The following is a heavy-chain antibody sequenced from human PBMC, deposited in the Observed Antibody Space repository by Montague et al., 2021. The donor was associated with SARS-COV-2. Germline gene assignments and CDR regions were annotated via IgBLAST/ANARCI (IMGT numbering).Heavy chain of an antibody. V-gene: IGHV4-59*01. Sequence: SETLSLTCTVSGGSISSYYWSWLRQPPGKGLEWIGYIYYSGSTNYNPSLKSRVTISVDTSKNQFSLKLSSVTAADTAVYYCARVGAYGDYPTPPTFDYWGQGTLVTVSS. J-gene: IGHJ4*02. CDR2: IYYSGST. D-gene: IGHD4-17*01. CDR3: ARVGAYGDYPTPPTFDY. CDR1: GGSISSYY.